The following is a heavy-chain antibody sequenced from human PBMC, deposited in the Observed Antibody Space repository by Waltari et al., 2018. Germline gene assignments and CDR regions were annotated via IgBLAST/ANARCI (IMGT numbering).Heavy chain of an antibody. Sequence: EVQLVQSGAEVKKPGESLKISCKGSGYSFTSYWIGWVRQMPGKGLEWMGIIYPGDSDTSYSPSFQCQVTISADKSISTAYLQWSSLKASDTAMYYCARRSYYDSSGYSFDYWGQGTLVTVSS. J-gene: IGHJ4*02. V-gene: IGHV5-51*01. CDR1: GYSFTSYW. CDR2: IYPGDSDT. D-gene: IGHD3-22*01. CDR3: ARRSYYDSSGYSFDY.